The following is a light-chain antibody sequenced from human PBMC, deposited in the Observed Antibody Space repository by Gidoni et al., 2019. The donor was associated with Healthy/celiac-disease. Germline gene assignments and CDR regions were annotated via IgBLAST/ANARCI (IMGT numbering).Light chain of an antibody. V-gene: IGKV3-11*01. Sequence: EIGLTQSPATLSLSPGERATPSCRASQSVSSYVAWYQQKPGQAPRLLIYDASNRATGIPARFSGSGSGTDFTLTISSLEPEDFAVYYCQQRSNWPPITFGQGTRLEIK. CDR3: QQRSNWPPIT. CDR2: DAS. J-gene: IGKJ5*01. CDR1: QSVSSY.